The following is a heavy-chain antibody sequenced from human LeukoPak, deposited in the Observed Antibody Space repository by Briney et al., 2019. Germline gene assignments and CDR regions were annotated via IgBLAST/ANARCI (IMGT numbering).Heavy chain of an antibody. CDR1: RFTFSNYT. CDR2: ISSSSSYI. D-gene: IGHD6-13*01. J-gene: IGHJ3*02. V-gene: IGHV3-21*04. Sequence: RTGGSLRLSCAASRFTFSNYTMNWVRQAPGKGLEWVSSISSSSSYIYYADSVKGRFTISRDNAKNSLYLQMNSLRAEDTAVYYCASPGIAAAGNDAFDIWGQGTMVTVSS. CDR3: ASPGIAAAGNDAFDI.